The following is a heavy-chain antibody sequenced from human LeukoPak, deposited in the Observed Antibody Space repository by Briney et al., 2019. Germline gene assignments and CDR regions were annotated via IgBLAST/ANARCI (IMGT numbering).Heavy chain of an antibody. CDR1: GFTFSSYS. D-gene: IGHD3-10*01. Sequence: GGSLRLSCAASGFTFSSYSMNWVRQAPGKGLEWVSSISSSSSSYIYYADSVKGRFTISRDNAKNSLYLQMNSLRAEDTAVYYCARAPDGSGSYLYYYYYYMDVWGKGTTVTISS. V-gene: IGHV3-21*01. CDR3: ARAPDGSGSYLYYYYYYMDV. CDR2: ISSSSSSYI. J-gene: IGHJ6*03.